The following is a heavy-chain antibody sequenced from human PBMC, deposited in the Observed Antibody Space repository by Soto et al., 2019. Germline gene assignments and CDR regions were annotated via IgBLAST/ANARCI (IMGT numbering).Heavy chain of an antibody. J-gene: IGHJ6*02. CDR1: GFTFDDYA. CDR3: AKRGASSGYYYGMDV. D-gene: IGHD3-22*01. V-gene: IGHV3-9*01. CDR2: ISWNSGSI. Sequence: GGSLRLSCAASGFTFDDYAMHWVRQAPGKGLEWVSGISWNSGSIGYADSVKGRFTISRDNAKNSLYLQMNSLRAEDKALYYWAKRGASSGYYYGMDVWGQGTTVTVSS.